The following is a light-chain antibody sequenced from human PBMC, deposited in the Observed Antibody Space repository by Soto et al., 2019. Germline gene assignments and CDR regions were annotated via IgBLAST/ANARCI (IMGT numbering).Light chain of an antibody. J-gene: IGKJ4*01. CDR2: ASS. CDR1: QDVDNNF. CDR3: HQYYSSIT. Sequence: EIVLTQSPGTLSLSPGEGATLSCRASQDVDNNFLAWYQQRPGQAPRLLIYASSRRATGIPDRFSGSGSGTDFILTISRVGPEDIAVYFCHQYYSSITFGGGTKVEVK. V-gene: IGKV3-20*01.